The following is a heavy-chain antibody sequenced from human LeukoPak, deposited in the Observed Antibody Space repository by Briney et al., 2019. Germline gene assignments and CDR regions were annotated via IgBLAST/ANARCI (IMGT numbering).Heavy chain of an antibody. V-gene: IGHV1-24*01. Sequence: VKVSCKVSGYTLTELSMHWVRQAPGKGLEWMGGFDPEDGETIYAQKFQGRVTMTEDTSTDTAYMELSSLRSEDTAVYYCATDLSSPYYDFWSGLFPDYWGQGTLVTVSS. CDR2: FDPEDGET. CDR1: GYTLTELS. CDR3: ATDLSSPYYDFWSGLFPDY. D-gene: IGHD3-3*01. J-gene: IGHJ4*02.